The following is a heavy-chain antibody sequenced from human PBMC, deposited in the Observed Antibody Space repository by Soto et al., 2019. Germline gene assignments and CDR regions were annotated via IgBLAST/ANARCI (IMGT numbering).Heavy chain of an antibody. CDR2: IIPIFGTA. J-gene: IGHJ5*02. V-gene: IGHV1-69*13. D-gene: IGHD3-10*01. CDR1: GGTFSSYA. Sequence: ASVKVSCKASGGTFSSYAISWVRQAPGQGLEWMGGIIPIFGTANYAQKFQGRVTITADESTSTAYMELSSLGSEDTAVYYCAREGGAHRNWFDPWGQGTLVTVSS. CDR3: AREGGAHRNWFDP.